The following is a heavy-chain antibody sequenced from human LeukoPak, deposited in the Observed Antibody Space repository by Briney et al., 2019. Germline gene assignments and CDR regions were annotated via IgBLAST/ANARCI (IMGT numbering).Heavy chain of an antibody. CDR1: GFTFSDHC. Sequence: GGSLRLSCAASGFTFSDHCMSWIRQAPGKGLEWASYISGTGSTIYYADSVKGRFTISRDNAKYSLYLQMNSLRAEDTAVYYCARDLVGNTAHWGQGTLVTVSS. CDR3: ARDLVGNTAH. CDR2: ISGTGSTI. V-gene: IGHV3-11*01. D-gene: IGHD5-18*01. J-gene: IGHJ4*02.